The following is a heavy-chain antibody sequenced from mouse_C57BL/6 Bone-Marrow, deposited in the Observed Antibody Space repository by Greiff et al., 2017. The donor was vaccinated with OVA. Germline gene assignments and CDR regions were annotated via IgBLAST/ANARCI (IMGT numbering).Heavy chain of an antibody. CDR1: GFTFSDFY. J-gene: IGHJ3*01. CDR3: AREDWDGGFAY. V-gene: IGHV7-1*01. CDR2: SRNKANDYTT. D-gene: IGHD4-1*01. Sequence: EVKLVESGGGLVQSGRSLRLSCATSGFTFSDFYMEWVRQAPGKGLEWIAASRNKANDYTTEYSASVKGRFIVSRDTYQSILYLQMHALRAKDTAIYYCAREDWDGGFAYRGQGTLVTVSA.